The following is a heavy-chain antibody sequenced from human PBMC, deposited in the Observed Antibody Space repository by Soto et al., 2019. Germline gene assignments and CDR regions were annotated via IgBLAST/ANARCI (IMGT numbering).Heavy chain of an antibody. CDR2: INPNSGGT. Sequence: QVQLVQSGAEVKKPGASVKVSCKASGYTFTGYYMHWVRQAPGQGLAWMGWINPNSGGTNYAQKFQGRVTMTRVMSIRTAEMELSRLRSDDTAVYFCAISPLKEGSGWYHVPRDYCAYGMAVWGQGTTDTVSS. D-gene: IGHD6-19*01. CDR3: AISPLKEGSGWYHVPRDYCAYGMAV. J-gene: IGHJ6*02. CDR1: GYTFTGYY. V-gene: IGHV1-2*02.